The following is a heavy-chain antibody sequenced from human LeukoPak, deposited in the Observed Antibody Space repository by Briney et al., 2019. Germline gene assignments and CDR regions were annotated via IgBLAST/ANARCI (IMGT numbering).Heavy chain of an antibody. CDR3: ARDLCSSGWFDP. CDR2: IYYSGST. D-gene: IGHD6-6*01. J-gene: IGHJ5*02. V-gene: IGHV4-39*07. Sequence: SETLSLTCTVSGGSISSSSYYWGWIRQPPGKGLEWIGSIYYSGSTYYNPSLKSRVTISVDTSKNQFSLKLSSVTAADTAVYYSARDLCSSGWFDPWGQGTLVTVFS. CDR1: GGSISSSSYY.